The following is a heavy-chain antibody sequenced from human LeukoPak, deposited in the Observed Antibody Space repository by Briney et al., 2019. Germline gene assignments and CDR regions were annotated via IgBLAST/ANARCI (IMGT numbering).Heavy chain of an antibody. D-gene: IGHD3-10*01. CDR2: MNPNSGNT. CDR1: GYTFTSYV. J-gene: IGHJ4*02. V-gene: IGHV1-8*01. Sequence: ASVKVSCKASGYTFTSYVINWVRQATGQGLEWVGWMNPNSGNTGYAQKFQGRVTMTRNTSISTAYMELSSLRSEDTAVYYCAVVVRGVIRFDYWGQGTLVTVSS. CDR3: AVVVRGVIRFDY.